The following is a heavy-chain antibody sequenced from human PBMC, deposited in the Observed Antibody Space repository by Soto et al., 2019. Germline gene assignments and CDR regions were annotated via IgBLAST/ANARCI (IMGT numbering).Heavy chain of an antibody. CDR2: ISAYNGNT. CDR1: GYTFTSYG. Sequence: QVQLVQSGAEVKKPGASVKVSCKASGYTFTSYGISWVRQAPGQGLEWMGWISAYNGNTNYAQKLQGRVTMTTDTSTSTAYMELRSLRSXXXXXXXXXXXXXXXGSYWGQGTLVTVSS. J-gene: IGHJ4*02. CDR3: XXXXXXXGSY. V-gene: IGHV1-18*01.